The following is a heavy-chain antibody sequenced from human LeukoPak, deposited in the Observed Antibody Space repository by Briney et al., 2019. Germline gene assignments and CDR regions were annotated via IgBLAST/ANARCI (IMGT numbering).Heavy chain of an antibody. CDR2: IFYVGRHT. V-gene: IGHV3-23*05. J-gene: IGHJ4*02. Sequence: GGSLRLSCTASVFTFRMYAMSWVRHAPGEGLESVASIFYVGRHTYYAASVKGGFTLSRDNSQNTLYLQMSSLRAEDTALYYCARDGLSYDGSTHVYYFQSLGQGTLVTVSS. CDR1: VFTFRMYA. CDR3: ARDGLSYDGSTHVYYFQS. D-gene: IGHD3-22*01.